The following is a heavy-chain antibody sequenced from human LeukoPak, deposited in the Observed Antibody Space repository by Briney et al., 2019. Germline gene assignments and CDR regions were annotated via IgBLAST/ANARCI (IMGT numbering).Heavy chain of an antibody. D-gene: IGHD2-2*02. CDR3: ARGGGYCSSTSCYKFASPFDY. Sequence: SETLSLTCTVSGGSISSHYWSWIRQPPGKGLEWIGYIYYSGSTNYNPSLKSRVTISVDTSKNQFSLKLSSVTAADTAVYYCARGGGYCSSTSCYKFASPFDYWGQGTLVTVSS. J-gene: IGHJ4*02. V-gene: IGHV4-59*11. CDR2: IYYSGST. CDR1: GGSISSHY.